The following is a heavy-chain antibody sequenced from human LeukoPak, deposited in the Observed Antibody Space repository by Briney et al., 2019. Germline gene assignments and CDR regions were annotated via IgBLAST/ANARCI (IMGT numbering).Heavy chain of an antibody. CDR2: INHSGRT. CDR3: ARVADYYDSSGYYFGAFDI. D-gene: IGHD3-22*01. V-gene: IGHV4-34*01. CDR1: GGSLSNYY. Sequence: SETLSLTCAVYGGSLSNYYWSWIRQPPGKGLEWIGEINHSGRTNYNPSLKSRVTISVDMSKNQFSLELSYVTAADTAVYYCARVADYYDSSGYYFGAFDIWGQGTMVTVSS. J-gene: IGHJ3*02.